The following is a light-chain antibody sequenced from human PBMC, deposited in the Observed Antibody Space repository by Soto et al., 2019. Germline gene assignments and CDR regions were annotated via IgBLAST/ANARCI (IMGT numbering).Light chain of an antibody. CDR3: QYYGRSPLT. CDR1: QTINKNY. V-gene: IGKV3-20*01. CDR2: SAS. Sequence: EIVLTQSPGTLSLSPGEGATLSCRASQTINKNYFAWYQQKPGQAPRPLMYSASSRATGIPDRFSGSGSGTDFTLTISRLEPEDFAVYYCQYYGRSPLTFGGGTKVDIK. J-gene: IGKJ4*01.